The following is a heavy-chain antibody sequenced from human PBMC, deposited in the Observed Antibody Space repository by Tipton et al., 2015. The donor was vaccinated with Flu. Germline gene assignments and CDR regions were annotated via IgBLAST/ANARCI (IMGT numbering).Heavy chain of an antibody. CDR2: IYGGGST. V-gene: IGHV4-59*02. Sequence: TLSLTCDVSGGSVSFYYWSWIRQPPGKGLEWIGPPGKGLEWLGNIYGGGSTKYNPSLKSRVTILIETSKNQFSLKLSDVTAADTAVYYCARVDGSGTYDAFDIWGQGTMVTVSS. J-gene: IGHJ3*02. D-gene: IGHD3-10*01. CDR3: ARVDGSGTYDAFDI. CDR1: GGSVSFYY.